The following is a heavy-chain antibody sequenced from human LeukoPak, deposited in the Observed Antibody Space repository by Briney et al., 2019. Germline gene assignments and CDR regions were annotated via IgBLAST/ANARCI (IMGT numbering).Heavy chain of an antibody. V-gene: IGHV1-2*02. CDR3: TRSRELVAGFDY. CDR1: GYTFTDYF. D-gene: IGHD2-8*02. CDR2: INPNGGVT. Sequence: GASVKVSCKTSGYTFTDYFMHWVRQAPGQGLEWMGWINPNGGVTNYAQNFQGRVTVARDTSIDTAHMELSRLRSDDTAVYFCTRSRELVAGFDYWGQGTLVTVSS. J-gene: IGHJ4*02.